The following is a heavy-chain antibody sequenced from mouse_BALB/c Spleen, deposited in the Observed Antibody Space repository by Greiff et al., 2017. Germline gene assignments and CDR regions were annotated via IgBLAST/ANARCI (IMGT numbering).Heavy chain of an antibody. J-gene: IGHJ2*01. CDR2: IHYSGST. CDR1: GYSITSGYS. Sequence: EVQLQESGPDLVKPSQSLSLTRTVTGYSITSGYSSHGSRQFRGNKLEWMGYIHYSGSTNYNPSLKSRISITRDTSKNQFFLQLNSVTTEDTATYYCAKLGRSYFDYWGQGTTLTVSS. V-gene: IGHV3-1*02. D-gene: IGHD4-1*01. CDR3: AKLGRSYFDY.